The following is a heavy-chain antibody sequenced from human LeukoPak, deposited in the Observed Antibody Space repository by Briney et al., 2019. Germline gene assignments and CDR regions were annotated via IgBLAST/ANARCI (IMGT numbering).Heavy chain of an antibody. V-gene: IGHV3-21*01. CDR2: ISSSSSYI. CDR3: ARPLSGHGDYRDGAFDY. Sequence: PGGSLRLSCAASGFTFSSYSMNWVRQAPGKGLEWVSSISSSSSYIYYADSVKGRFTISRDNAKNSLYLQMNSLRAEDTAVYYCARPLSGHGDYRDGAFDYWGQGTLVTVSS. CDR1: GFTFSSYS. D-gene: IGHD4-17*01. J-gene: IGHJ4*02.